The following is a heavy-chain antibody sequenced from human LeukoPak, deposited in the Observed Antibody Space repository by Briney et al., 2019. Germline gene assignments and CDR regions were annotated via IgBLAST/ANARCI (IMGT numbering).Heavy chain of an antibody. CDR1: GFTFSSYI. CDR2: ISSSSSYI. Sequence: PGGSLRLSCAASGFTFSSYIMNWVRQAPGKGLEWVSSISSSSSYIYYADSVKGRFTISRDNAKNSLYLQMNSLRAEDTAVYYCASLEGPPYYFDYWGQGTLVTVSS. CDR3: ASLEGPPYYFDY. J-gene: IGHJ4*02. V-gene: IGHV3-21*01.